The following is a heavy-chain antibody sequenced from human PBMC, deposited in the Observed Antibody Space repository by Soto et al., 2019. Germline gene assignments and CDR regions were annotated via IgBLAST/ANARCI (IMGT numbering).Heavy chain of an antibody. CDR2: IIPIFGTA. D-gene: IGHD4-17*01. V-gene: IGHV1-69*06. Sequence: QVQLVQSGAEVKKPGSSVNVSCKASGGTFSSYAISWVRQAPGQGLEWMGGIIPIFGTANYAQKFQGRVTITADKSTSTAYMERSSLRSEDTAVYYCARGGEETVTTSDWGQGTLFTVSS. J-gene: IGHJ4*02. CDR1: GGTFSSYA. CDR3: ARGGEETVTTSD.